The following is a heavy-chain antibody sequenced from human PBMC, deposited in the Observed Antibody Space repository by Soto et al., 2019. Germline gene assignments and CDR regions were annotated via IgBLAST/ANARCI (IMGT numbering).Heavy chain of an antibody. CDR1: GFTFSRYG. J-gene: IGHJ3*01. Sequence: EGQLLESGGGLVQPGGSLRLSCTASGFTFSRYGMSWVRQAPGKGLQWVSSIGISIGYIYYGESVTGRFTISRDNAKNSLFLQMNSLRAEDTAVYFCGRNVLAVTEDAVDVWGQGTMVTVSS. D-gene: IGHD6-6*01. CDR2: IGISIGYI. V-gene: IGHV3-21*02. CDR3: GRNVLAVTEDAVDV.